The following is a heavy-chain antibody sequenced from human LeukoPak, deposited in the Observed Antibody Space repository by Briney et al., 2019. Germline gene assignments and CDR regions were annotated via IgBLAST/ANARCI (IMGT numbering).Heavy chain of an antibody. J-gene: IGHJ4*02. Sequence: GGSLRLSCAASGFTFSSYAMSWVRQAPGKGLEWVSSISSSSSYIYYADSVKGRFTISRDNSKDTLYLQMNSLRAEDTAVYYCAKGDDSSGYYNPSAQDYWGQGTLVTVSS. CDR3: AKGDDSSGYYNPSAQDY. CDR1: GFTFSSYA. CDR2: ISSSSSYI. V-gene: IGHV3-23*01. D-gene: IGHD3-22*01.